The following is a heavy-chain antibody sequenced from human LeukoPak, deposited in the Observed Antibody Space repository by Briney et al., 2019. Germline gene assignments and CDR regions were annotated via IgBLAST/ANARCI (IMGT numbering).Heavy chain of an antibody. J-gene: IGHJ4*02. CDR3: ARDPYGSGDGYFDY. V-gene: IGHV3-33*01. CDR1: GFTSSDHG. Sequence: GRSLRLSCAASGFTSSDHGMHWVRQAPGKGLEWVAIIWYNGSKKYYAESVKGRFTTSRDNSKNTLYLQMSSLRAEDTAVYYCARDPYGSGDGYFDYWGQGTLVTVSS. CDR2: IWYNGSKK. D-gene: IGHD3-10*01.